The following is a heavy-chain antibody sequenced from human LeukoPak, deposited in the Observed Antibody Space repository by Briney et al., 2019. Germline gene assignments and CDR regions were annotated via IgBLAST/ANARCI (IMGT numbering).Heavy chain of an antibody. Sequence: SETPSLTCTVSGGSISSDYWSWIRQPAGKGLEWIGRIYTSGSTNYNPSLKSRVTMSVDTSKNQFSLKLSSVTAADTAVYYCARGLGDPINFDYWGQGTLVTVSS. J-gene: IGHJ4*02. D-gene: IGHD2-21*02. CDR3: ARGLGDPINFDY. CDR2: IYTSGST. V-gene: IGHV4-4*07. CDR1: GGSISSDY.